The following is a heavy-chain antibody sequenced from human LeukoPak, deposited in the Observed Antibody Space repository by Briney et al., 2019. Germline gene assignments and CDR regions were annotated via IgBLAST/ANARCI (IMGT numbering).Heavy chain of an antibody. J-gene: IGHJ4*02. V-gene: IGHV1-24*01. Sequence: GASVKVSCEASGYTFTMYYIHWVRQAPGKGLEWMGGFDPEEGEPIYAQKFQGRVTMTDDTSTDTAYMEVTNLRSDDTAVYYCATGRPASLLDYWGQGTLVTVSS. CDR1: GYTFTMYY. CDR2: FDPEEGEP. CDR3: ATGRPASLLDY.